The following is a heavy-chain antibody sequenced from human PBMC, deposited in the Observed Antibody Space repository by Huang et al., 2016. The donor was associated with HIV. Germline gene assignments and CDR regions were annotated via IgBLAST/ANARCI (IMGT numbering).Heavy chain of an antibody. CDR2: IGVYNGNT. CDR3: ARGGGIQLWLLGYYYMDV. J-gene: IGHJ6*03. V-gene: IGHV1-18*01. Sequence: QVQLVQSGAEVKKPGASVKVSCKASGYTFSSFGISWGRQAPGHGLEWGGCIGVYNGNTKFAQKFQGRLTMTTDTATSTAYMELRSLRSDDTAVYYCARGGGIQLWLLGYYYMDVWGNGTTVTVSS. CDR1: GYTFSSFG. D-gene: IGHD5-18*01.